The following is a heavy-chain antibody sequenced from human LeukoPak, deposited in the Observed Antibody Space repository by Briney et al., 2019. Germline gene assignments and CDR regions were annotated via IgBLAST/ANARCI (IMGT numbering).Heavy chain of an antibody. J-gene: IGHJ4*02. CDR1: GFTFDDYG. CDR2: INWNGGST. D-gene: IGHD2-2*02. V-gene: IGHV3-20*04. Sequence: GGSLRLSCAASGFTFDDYGMSWVRQAPGKGLEWVSGINWNGGSTGYADSVKGRFTISRDNAKNSLYLQMNSLRAEDTALYYCARRYCSSSTCYTWLYFDYWAREPWSPSPQ. CDR3: ARRYCSSSTCYTWLYFDY.